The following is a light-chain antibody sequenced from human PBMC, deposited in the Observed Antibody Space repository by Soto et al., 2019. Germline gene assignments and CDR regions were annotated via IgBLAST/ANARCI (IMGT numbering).Light chain of an antibody. CDR3: QHYNSYPYT. CDR1: QSISSW. J-gene: IGKJ2*01. CDR2: KAS. Sequence: DIQMTQSPSTLSASVGDRVTITCRASQSISSWLAWYQQKPGKAPKLLIYKASNLESGVPSRFIGSGSGTEFTLTISSLQPDELATYSCQHYNSYPYTFGQVTKLEIK. V-gene: IGKV1-5*03.